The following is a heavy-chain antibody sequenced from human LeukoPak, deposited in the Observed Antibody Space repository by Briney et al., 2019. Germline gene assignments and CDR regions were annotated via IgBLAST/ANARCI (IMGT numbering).Heavy chain of an antibody. Sequence: ASVTVSCKASGYTFTSYAMHWVRQAPGQRLEWMGWINAGNGNTKYSQKFQGRVTITRDTSASTAYMELSSLRSEDTAVYYCARLGWELPHYYYYGMDVWGQGTTVTVSS. D-gene: IGHD1-26*01. CDR1: GYTFTSYA. J-gene: IGHJ6*02. CDR2: INAGNGNT. V-gene: IGHV1-3*01. CDR3: ARLGWELPHYYYYGMDV.